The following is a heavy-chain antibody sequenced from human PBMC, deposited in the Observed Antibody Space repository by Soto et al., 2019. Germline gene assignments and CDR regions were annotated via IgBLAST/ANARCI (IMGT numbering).Heavy chain of an antibody. CDR2: IWHDGSNK. D-gene: IGHD2-21*02. V-gene: IGHV3-33*01. Sequence: PGGSLRLSCAASGFTFSTYAMHWVRQTPDKGLEWVAIIWHDGSNKYYVDSVKGRFTISRDNSKNTLYLQTNSLRAEDTAVYYCVREKFGDDFDYWGQGTLVTVSS. J-gene: IGHJ4*02. CDR3: VREKFGDDFDY. CDR1: GFTFSTYA.